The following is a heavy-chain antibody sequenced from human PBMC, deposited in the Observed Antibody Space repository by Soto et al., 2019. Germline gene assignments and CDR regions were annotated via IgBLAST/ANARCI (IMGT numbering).Heavy chain of an antibody. D-gene: IGHD6-19*01. CDR2: IYYSGST. Sequence: SETLSLTCTVSGGSISSGDYYWSWIRQPPGKGLEWIGYIYYSGSTYYNPSLKSRVTISVDTSKNQFSLKLSSVTAADTAVYYCARDRSKQWLALNHYYYYGMDVWGQGTTVTVS. CDR3: ARDRSKQWLALNHYYYYGMDV. V-gene: IGHV4-30-4*01. J-gene: IGHJ6*02. CDR1: GGSISSGDYY.